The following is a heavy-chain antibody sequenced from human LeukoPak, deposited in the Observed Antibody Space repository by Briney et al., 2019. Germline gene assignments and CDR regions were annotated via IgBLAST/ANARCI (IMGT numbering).Heavy chain of an antibody. D-gene: IGHD6-6*01. CDR2: TNSDGRTT. CDR1: GFTFSSYW. Sequence: GGSLRLSCAASGFTFSSYWMHWVRQAPGKGLVWVSRTNSDGRTTTYADSVRGRFTISRDNAKNTLYLQMNSLRAEDTAVYYCAREYSSWFDYWGQGTLVSVSS. V-gene: IGHV3-74*01. J-gene: IGHJ4*02. CDR3: AREYSSWFDY.